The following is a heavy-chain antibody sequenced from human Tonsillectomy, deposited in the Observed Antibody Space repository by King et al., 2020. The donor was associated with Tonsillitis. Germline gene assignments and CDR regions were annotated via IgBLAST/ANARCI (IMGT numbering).Heavy chain of an antibody. Sequence: VQLVQSGGDLVKPGGSLRLSCAASGFTFSSYSMNWVRQAPGKGLEWVSSISSSSSYIYYADSVKGRFTISRDNGKNSLYLQMNSLRAEDTAVYYCATSPAAAMGNDYWGQGTLVTVSS. V-gene: IGHV3-21*06. CDR1: GFTFSSYS. CDR3: ATSPAAAMGNDY. J-gene: IGHJ4*02. D-gene: IGHD2-2*01. CDR2: ISSSSSYI.